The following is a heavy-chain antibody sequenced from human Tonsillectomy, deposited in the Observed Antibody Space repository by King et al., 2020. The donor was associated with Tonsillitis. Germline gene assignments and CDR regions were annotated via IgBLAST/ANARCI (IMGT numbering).Heavy chain of an antibody. Sequence: VQLVESGGGLVQPGRSLILSCAASGFTFDDYAMHWVRQGPGKGLEWVAGISWNSTSINYAASVKGRFTISRDNAKNSLYLQMNSLRAEDTAFYYCAKAWYNSGWCVGFDCWGPGTLVTVSS. V-gene: IGHV3-9*01. CDR1: GFTFDDYA. CDR2: ISWNSTSI. J-gene: IGHJ4*02. D-gene: IGHD6-19*01. CDR3: AKAWYNSGWCVGFDC.